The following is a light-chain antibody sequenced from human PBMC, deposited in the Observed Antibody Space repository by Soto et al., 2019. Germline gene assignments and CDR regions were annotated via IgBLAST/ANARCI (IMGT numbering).Light chain of an antibody. CDR3: QQLHSYPFT. CDR1: QGISSH. CDR2: DAS. Sequence: DIQLTQSPSFLSASVGDRVTITCRASQGISSHLAWYQQKPGKAPTLLIYDASTLHSGVPSRFSGSAYGIEFNLTIRSLQPEDLATYYYQQLHSYPFTVSQGTRLEIQ. J-gene: IGKJ5*01. V-gene: IGKV1-9*01.